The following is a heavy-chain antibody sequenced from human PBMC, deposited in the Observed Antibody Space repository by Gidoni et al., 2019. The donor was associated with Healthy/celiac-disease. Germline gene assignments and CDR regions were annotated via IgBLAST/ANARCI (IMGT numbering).Heavy chain of an antibody. V-gene: IGHV1-2*02. CDR1: GYTFTGYY. J-gene: IGHJ6*02. Sequence: QVQLVQSGAEVKKPGASVKVSCKASGYTFTGYYMHWVRQAPGQGLEWMGWINPNSGGTNYAQKFQGRVTMTRDTSISTAYMELSRLRSDDTAVYYCARVVIAPDYYYGMDVWGQGTTVTVSS. D-gene: IGHD2-2*01. CDR2: INPNSGGT. CDR3: ARVVIAPDYYYGMDV.